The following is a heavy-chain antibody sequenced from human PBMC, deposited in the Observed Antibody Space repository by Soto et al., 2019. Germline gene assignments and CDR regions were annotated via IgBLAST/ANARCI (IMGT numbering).Heavy chain of an antibody. J-gene: IGHJ6*02. Sequence: GGSLSLSCAASGFTFSSYGMHWVRQAPGKGLEWVAVISYDGSNKYYADSVKGRFTISRDNSKNTLYLQMNSLRAEDTAVYYCAKAPQRNAVPYYYYGMDVWGQGTTVTVSS. V-gene: IGHV3-30*18. CDR2: ISYDGSNK. CDR3: AKAPQRNAVPYYYYGMDV. CDR1: GFTFSSYG. D-gene: IGHD6-19*01.